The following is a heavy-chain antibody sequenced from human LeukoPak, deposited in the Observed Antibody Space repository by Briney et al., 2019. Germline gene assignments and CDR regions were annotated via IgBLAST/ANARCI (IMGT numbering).Heavy chain of an antibody. CDR3: ASIVVVVAATPWPDAFDI. D-gene: IGHD2-15*01. CDR1: GYTFTSYG. Sequence: GASVKVSCKASGYTFTSYGISWVRQAPGQGLEWMGWNSAYNGNTNYAQKLQGRVIMTTDTSTSTAYMELRSLRSDDTAVYYCASIVVVVAATPWPDAFDIWGQGTMVTVSS. CDR2: NSAYNGNT. V-gene: IGHV1-18*01. J-gene: IGHJ3*02.